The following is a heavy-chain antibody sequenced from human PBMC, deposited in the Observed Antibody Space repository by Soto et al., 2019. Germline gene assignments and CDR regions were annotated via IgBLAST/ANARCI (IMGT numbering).Heavy chain of an antibody. J-gene: IGHJ2*01. V-gene: IGHV1-69*01. CDR1: GCTFSSYA. Sequence: QVQLVQSGAEVKKPGSSVKVSCKASGCTFSSYAISWVRQAPGQGLEWMGGIIPIFGTANYAQKFQGRVTITADESTSTAYMELSSLRSEDTAVYYCARGGLDYGDLYWYFDLWGRGTLVTVSS. D-gene: IGHD4-17*01. CDR3: ARGGLDYGDLYWYFDL. CDR2: IIPIFGTA.